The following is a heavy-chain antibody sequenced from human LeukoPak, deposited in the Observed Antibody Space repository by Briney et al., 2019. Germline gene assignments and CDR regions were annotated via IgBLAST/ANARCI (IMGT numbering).Heavy chain of an antibody. J-gene: IGHJ4*02. CDR2: MNEYATTR. D-gene: IGHD6-6*01. V-gene: IGHV3-74*01. Sequence: GGSLRLSCAASGFTFNSFWMHWVRQAPGKGLVWVSDMNEYATTRRYADSVKGRFTISRDNAKNTLYLQMNNLRAEDTAMYFCARGGVQLVDYWGQRTLVIVSS. CDR3: ARGGVQLVDY. CDR1: GFTFNSFW.